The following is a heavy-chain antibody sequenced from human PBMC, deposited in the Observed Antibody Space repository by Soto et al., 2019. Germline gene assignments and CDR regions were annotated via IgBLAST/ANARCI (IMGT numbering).Heavy chain of an antibody. CDR2: ISYDGSNK. J-gene: IGHJ2*01. V-gene: IGHV3-30*18. CDR1: GFTFSSYG. Sequence: QVQLVESGGGVVQPGRSLRLSCAASGFTFSSYGMHWVRQAPGKGLEWVAVISYDGSNKYYADSVKGRFTISRDNSKNTLYLQMNSLRAEDTAGYYWAKAGGDYLWYFDLWGRGTLVTVSS. CDR3: AKAGGDYLWYFDL. D-gene: IGHD4-17*01.